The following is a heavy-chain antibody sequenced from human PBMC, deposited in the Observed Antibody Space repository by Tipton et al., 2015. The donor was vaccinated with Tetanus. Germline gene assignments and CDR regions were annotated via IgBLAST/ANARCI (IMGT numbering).Heavy chain of an antibody. CDR2: VSDSGST. J-gene: IGHJ3*01. CDR3: ARDSSLGSNSWAFDL. Sequence: GLVKPSETLSLTCSVSGAPVTSGCHHWSWIRLAPGRGLEWIGFVSDSGSTNYNPSVRGRVAISLDTSKNQFSLELTSVTAADTAVYYCARDSSLGSNSWAFDLWGRGTTVTVSS. V-gene: IGHV4-61*01. CDR1: GAPVTSGCHH. D-gene: IGHD4-23*01.